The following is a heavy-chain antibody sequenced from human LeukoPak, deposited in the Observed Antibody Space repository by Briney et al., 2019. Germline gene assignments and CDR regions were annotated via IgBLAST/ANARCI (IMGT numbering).Heavy chain of an antibody. CDR2: IKQDGSEK. CDR1: GFTFSSYW. D-gene: IGHD3-9*01. J-gene: IGHJ4*02. Sequence: PGGSLRLSCAASGFTFSSYWMSWVRQAPGKGLEGVANIKQDGSEKYYVDSVRGRFTISRDNAKNSLYLQMNSLRVEDTAVYYCARAYDILTGWLDYWGQGTLVIVSS. CDR3: ARAYDILTGWLDY. V-gene: IGHV3-7*03.